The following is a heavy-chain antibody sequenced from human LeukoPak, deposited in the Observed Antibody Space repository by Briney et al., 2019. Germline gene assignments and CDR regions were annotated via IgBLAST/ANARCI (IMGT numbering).Heavy chain of an antibody. J-gene: IGHJ2*01. D-gene: IGHD3-22*01. Sequence: PSETLSLTCTVSGGSISSYYWSWIRQPPGKGLEWIGYIYYSGSTNYNPSLKSQVTISVDTSKNQFSLKLSSVTAADTAVYYCARHNYYDSSYYWYFDLWGRGTLVTVSS. CDR1: GGSISSYY. CDR3: ARHNYYDSSYYWYFDL. CDR2: IYYSGST. V-gene: IGHV4-59*08.